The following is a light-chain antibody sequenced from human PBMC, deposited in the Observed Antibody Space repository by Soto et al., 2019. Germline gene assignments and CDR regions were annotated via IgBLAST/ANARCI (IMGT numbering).Light chain of an antibody. V-gene: IGKV1D-16*01. J-gene: IGKJ4*01. CDR2: AAS. CDR3: QQYNIYPLT. Sequence: DVQMTQSPSSLSASVGDRVTITCRASQDINSYLAWYQQKPGNAPKSLIYAASSLQTGVPSRLSGSESGTDFPLTISNLQPEDSATYYCQQYNIYPLTFGGGTKVEIK. CDR1: QDINSY.